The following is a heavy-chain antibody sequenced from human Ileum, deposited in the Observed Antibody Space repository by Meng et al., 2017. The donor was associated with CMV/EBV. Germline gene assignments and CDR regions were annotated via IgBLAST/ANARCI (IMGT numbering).Heavy chain of an antibody. CDR1: GFIFSGRW. D-gene: IGHD1-1*01. J-gene: IGHJ4*02. Sequence: SCTTSGFIFSGRWMTWFRQAPGKGLEGVANIKPDGSEKYYVDSVKGRFTISRDNAKNSLYLQMISLRAENTAVYYCATDLNWDNFWGQGTLVTVSS. CDR3: ATDLNWDNF. V-gene: IGHV3-7*01. CDR2: IKPDGSEK.